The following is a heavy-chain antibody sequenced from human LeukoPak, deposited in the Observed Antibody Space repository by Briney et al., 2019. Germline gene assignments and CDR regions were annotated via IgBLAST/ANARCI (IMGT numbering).Heavy chain of an antibody. CDR1: GFTFSRYW. CDR2: IGSDASAT. J-gene: IGHJ4*02. V-gene: IGHV3-74*01. CDR3: ARGSRSYYGY. Sequence: GGSLRLSCATSGFTFSRYWMQWVRQAPGKGLVWVSRIGSDASATSYADSVKGRFAISRDNAKNSLYLQMNSLRDEDTAVYYCARGSRSYYGYWGQGSLVTVSS. D-gene: IGHD1-26*01.